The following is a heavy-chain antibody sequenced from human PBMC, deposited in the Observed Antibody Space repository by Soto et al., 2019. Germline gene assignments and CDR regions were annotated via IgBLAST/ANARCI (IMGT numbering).Heavy chain of an antibody. CDR3: ARSGYSSSWYYYGMDV. J-gene: IGHJ6*02. CDR2: INAGNGNT. Sequence: ASVKLSCKASGYRFTSYAMHWVRQAPRQRLEWMGWINAGNGNTKYSQKFQGRVTITRDTSASTAYMELSSLRSEDTAVYYCARSGYSSSWYYYGMDVWGQGTTVTVSS. V-gene: IGHV1-3*01. D-gene: IGHD6-13*01. CDR1: GYRFTSYA.